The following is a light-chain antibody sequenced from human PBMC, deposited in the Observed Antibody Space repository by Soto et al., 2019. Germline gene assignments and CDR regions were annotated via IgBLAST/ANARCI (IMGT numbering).Light chain of an antibody. CDR3: SSYTSSSTLGYV. CDR2: DVS. CDR1: SSDVGGYNY. Sequence: QSVXTQPASVSGSPGQSITISCTGTSSDVGGYNYVSWYQQHPGKAPKLMIHDVSNRPSGVSNRFSGSKSGNTASLTISGLQAEDEADYYCSSYTSSSTLGYVFGTGTKVTVL. J-gene: IGLJ1*01. V-gene: IGLV2-14*01.